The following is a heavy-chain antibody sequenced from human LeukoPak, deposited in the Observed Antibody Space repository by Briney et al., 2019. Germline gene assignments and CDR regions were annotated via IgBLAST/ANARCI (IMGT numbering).Heavy chain of an antibody. V-gene: IGHV3-21*01. CDR1: GFTFSSYS. J-gene: IGHJ4*02. D-gene: IGHD4-17*01. CDR2: ISSGGSYI. CDR3: ARHYGDYRRHPFDY. Sequence: GGSLRLSCAASGFTFSSYSMNWVRRAPGKGLEWVSSISSGGSYIYYADSVKGRFTISRDNAKNSLHLQMNSLRAEDTAVYYCARHYGDYRRHPFDYWGQGTLVTVSS.